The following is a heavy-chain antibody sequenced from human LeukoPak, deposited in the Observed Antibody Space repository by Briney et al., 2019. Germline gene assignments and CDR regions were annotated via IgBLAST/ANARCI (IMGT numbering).Heavy chain of an antibody. CDR2: IFYVGST. D-gene: IGHD3-22*01. V-gene: IGHV4-59*11. J-gene: IGHJ3*02. CDR1: GDSIGSHY. CDR3: ARDYYDSRGEAFDI. Sequence: NTSETLSLTCTVSGDSIGSHYWSWIRQPPGKGLGWIGYIFYVGSTNYNPSLKSRVTISVDTSKNQFSLKLNSVTAADTAVYYCARDYYDSRGEAFDIWGQGTMVTVSS.